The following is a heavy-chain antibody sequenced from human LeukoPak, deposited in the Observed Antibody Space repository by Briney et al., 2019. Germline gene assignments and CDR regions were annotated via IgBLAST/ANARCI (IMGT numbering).Heavy chain of an antibody. CDR1: GFTFDDYG. CDR2: IYSGGST. Sequence: GGSLRLSCAASGFTFDDYGMSWVRQAPGKGLEWVSVIYSGGSTYYADSVKGRFTISRDNSKNTLYLQMNSLRAEDTAVYYRARGSYSDLHVDYWGQGTLVTVSS. J-gene: IGHJ4*02. D-gene: IGHD3-3*01. CDR3: ARGSYSDLHVDY. V-gene: IGHV3-66*01.